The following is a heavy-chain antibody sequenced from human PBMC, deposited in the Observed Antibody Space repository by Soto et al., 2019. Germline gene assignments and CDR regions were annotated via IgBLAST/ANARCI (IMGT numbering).Heavy chain of an antibody. D-gene: IGHD5-18*01. CDR1: GFTFGDYY. CDR2: ISSSSSYT. J-gene: IGHJ4*02. CDR3: ARGHGTPYSYTYYFDY. Sequence: GGSLRLSCAASGFTFGDYYLSWIRQAPGKGLEWVSYISSSSSYTNYADSVKGRFTISRDNAKNSLYLQMNSLRAEDTAVYYCARGHGTPYSYTYYFDYWGQGTLVTVSS. V-gene: IGHV3-11*05.